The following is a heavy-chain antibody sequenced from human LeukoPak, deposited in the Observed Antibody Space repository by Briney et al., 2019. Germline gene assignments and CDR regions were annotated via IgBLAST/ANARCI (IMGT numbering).Heavy chain of an antibody. J-gene: IGHJ4*02. CDR2: ISSSSSYI. D-gene: IGHD6-19*01. Sequence: PGGSLRLSCAASGFTFSSYSMNWVRQAPGKGLEWVSSISSSSSYIYYADSVKGRFTISRDNAKNSLYLQMNSLRAEDTAVYYCASSSYSSGWYDYWGQGTLVTVSS. CDR3: ASSSYSSGWYDY. CDR1: GFTFSSYS. V-gene: IGHV3-21*01.